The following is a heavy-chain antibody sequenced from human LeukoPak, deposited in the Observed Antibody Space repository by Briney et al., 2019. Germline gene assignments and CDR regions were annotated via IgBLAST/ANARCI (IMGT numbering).Heavy chain of an antibody. Sequence: GGSLRLSCAASGFTFSPSTMNWVRQAPGKGLEWVSSISGSSTFIYYADSVKGRFTISRDNAKNSLYLQMNSLRAEDTAVYYCARDHVWGQGTLVTVSS. CDR2: ISGSSTFI. CDR3: ARDHV. V-gene: IGHV3-21*01. CDR1: GFTFSPST. J-gene: IGHJ4*02.